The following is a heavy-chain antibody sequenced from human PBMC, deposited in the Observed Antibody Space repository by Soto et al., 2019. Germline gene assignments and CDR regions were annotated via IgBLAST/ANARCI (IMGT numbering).Heavy chain of an antibody. CDR3: AARITMVRGVIINYYGMDV. Sequence: QVQLQESGPGLVKPSQTLSLTCTVSGGSISSGGYYWSWIRQHPGKGLEWIGYIYYSGSTYYNPSLKSRVTISVDTSKNQFSLKLSSVTAADTAVYYCAARITMVRGVIINYYGMDVWDQGTTVTVSS. V-gene: IGHV4-31*03. CDR1: GGSISSGGYY. J-gene: IGHJ6*02. D-gene: IGHD3-10*01. CDR2: IYYSGST.